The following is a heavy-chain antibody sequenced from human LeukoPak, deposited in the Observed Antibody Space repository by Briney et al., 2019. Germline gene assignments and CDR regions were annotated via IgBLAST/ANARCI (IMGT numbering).Heavy chain of an antibody. CDR2: IYHSGST. J-gene: IGHJ3*02. CDR3: ARDDTVISGFDI. Sequence: SQTLSLTCTVSGGSISSGGYYWSWIRQHPGKGLQWIGYIYHSGSTYYNPSLKSRVTISVDTSKNQFSLRVNSVTAADTAVYFCARDDTVISGFDIWGQGTMVTVSS. D-gene: IGHD5-18*01. V-gene: IGHV4-31*03. CDR1: GGSISSGGYY.